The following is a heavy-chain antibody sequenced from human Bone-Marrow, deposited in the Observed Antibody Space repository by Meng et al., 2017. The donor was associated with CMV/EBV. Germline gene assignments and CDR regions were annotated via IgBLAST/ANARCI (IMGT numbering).Heavy chain of an antibody. V-gene: IGHV1-2*02. CDR2: IHPHRGDT. Sequence: ASVKVSCKASGYTFTAHYFHWVRQAPGQGLEWMGWIHPHRGDTNYAQQFQGRVTLTRDTSINTGYMELTGLTSDDTAVYYCARDNHWGPDYWGQGTLVTVPS. D-gene: IGHD7-27*01. CDR3: ARDNHWGPDY. J-gene: IGHJ4*02. CDR1: GYTFTAHY.